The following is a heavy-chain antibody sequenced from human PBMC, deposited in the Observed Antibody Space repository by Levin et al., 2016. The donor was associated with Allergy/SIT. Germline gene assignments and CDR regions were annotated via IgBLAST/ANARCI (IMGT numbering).Heavy chain of an antibody. V-gene: IGHV3-30*18. J-gene: IGHJ4*02. CDR1: GFTFSEYG. CDR3: AKSSTNSWYSSAGHLDY. D-gene: IGHD2-2*01. CDR2: ISFDGGNI. Sequence: GESLKISCTASGFTFSEYGMHWVRQAPGKGLEWVAVISFDGGNIQHGDSVKGRFTISRDNSKNTVYLQMNSLRADDTAVYYCAKSSTNSWYSSAGHLDYWGQGTLVTVSS.